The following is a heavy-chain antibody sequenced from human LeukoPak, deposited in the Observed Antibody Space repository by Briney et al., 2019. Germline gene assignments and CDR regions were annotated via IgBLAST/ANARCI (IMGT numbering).Heavy chain of an antibody. J-gene: IGHJ4*02. D-gene: IGHD3-10*01. CDR1: GYSFTSYW. V-gene: IGHV5-51*01. CDR3: ARPNYYGSGSYPFDY. Sequence: GESLKVSCKGSGYSFTSYWTGWVRQMPGKGLEWLGIIYPGDSDTSYSPSFQGQVTISADKSISTAYLQWSSLKASDTAMYYCARPNYYGSGSYPFDYWGQGTLVTVSS. CDR2: IYPGDSDT.